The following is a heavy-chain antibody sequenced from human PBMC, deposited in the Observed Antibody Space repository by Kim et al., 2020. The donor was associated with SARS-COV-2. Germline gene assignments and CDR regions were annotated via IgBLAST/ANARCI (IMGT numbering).Heavy chain of an antibody. J-gene: IGHJ4*02. Sequence: SGHTTHNPSTKSRVTISVDTSKKQISLNVFSVTAADTAVYYCARTYYGFDYWGQGTLVTVSS. V-gene: IGHV4-34*01. CDR2: SGHT. D-gene: IGHD3-22*01. CDR3: ARTYYGFDY.